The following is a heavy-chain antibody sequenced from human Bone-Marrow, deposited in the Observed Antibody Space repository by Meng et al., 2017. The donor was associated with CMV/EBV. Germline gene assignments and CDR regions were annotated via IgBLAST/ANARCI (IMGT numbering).Heavy chain of an antibody. CDR1: GYSISSGYY. D-gene: IGHD3-3*01. Sequence: SETLSLTCTVSGYSISSGYYWGWIRQPPGKGLEWIGSIYHSGSTYYNPSLKSRVTISVDTSKNQFSLKLSSVTAADTAVYYCARVRITIFGVVIWFDYWGQGTLVTVSS. CDR2: IYHSGST. J-gene: IGHJ4*02. CDR3: ARVRITIFGVVIWFDY. V-gene: IGHV4-38-2*02.